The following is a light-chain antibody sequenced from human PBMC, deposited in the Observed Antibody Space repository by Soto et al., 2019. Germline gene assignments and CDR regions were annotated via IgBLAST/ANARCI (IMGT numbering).Light chain of an antibody. CDR2: AAS. J-gene: IGKJ1*01. CDR3: QKYNSAPTWT. Sequence: DIQMTQSPSSLSASVGDRVTITCRAAQDISNYLAWYQQKPGKVPKLLIYAASTLQSGVPSRFRGSGSGTDFTLTISSLRPEDVATYYCQKYNSAPTWTFGQGTKVEIK. CDR1: QDISNY. V-gene: IGKV1-27*01.